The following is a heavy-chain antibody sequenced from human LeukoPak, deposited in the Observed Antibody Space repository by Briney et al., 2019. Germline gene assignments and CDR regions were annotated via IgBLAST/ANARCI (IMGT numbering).Heavy chain of an antibody. CDR3: AGYSSSWYHYFGY. V-gene: IGHV4-30-4*01. CDR2: IYYSGST. Sequence: PSQTLSLTCTVSGGSISSGDYYWSWIRQPPGKGLEWIGYIYYSGSTYYNPSLKSRVTISVDTSKDQFSLKLSSVTAADTAVYYCAGYSSSWYHYFGYWGQGTLVTVSS. CDR1: GGSISSGDYY. J-gene: IGHJ4*02. D-gene: IGHD6-13*01.